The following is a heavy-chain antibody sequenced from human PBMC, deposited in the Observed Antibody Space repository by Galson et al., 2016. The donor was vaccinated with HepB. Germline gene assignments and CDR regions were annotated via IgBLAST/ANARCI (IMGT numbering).Heavy chain of an antibody. CDR2: SRNKRKSYTT. CDR3: ARDVSGAERSSDSAFDV. Sequence: SLRLSCAASGFTSSDHFFDWVRQAPGKGLEWVGRSRNKRKSYTTEFAASVKGRFAISRDDSKNSVYLQMNSLKTEDTAVYYCARDVSGAERSSDSAFDVWGQGTTVTVS. CDR1: GFTSSDHF. J-gene: IGHJ3*01. D-gene: IGHD6-19*01. V-gene: IGHV3-72*01.